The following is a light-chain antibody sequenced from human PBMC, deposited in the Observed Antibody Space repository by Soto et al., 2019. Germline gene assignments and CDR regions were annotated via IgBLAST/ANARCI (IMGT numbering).Light chain of an antibody. V-gene: IGKV2-28*01. CDR2: LGS. CDR3: MQALQTSLT. J-gene: IGKJ4*01. Sequence: DIVMTQSPLSLPVTPGEPASISCKSTQSLLHSNGYNYLDWYLQKPGQSPQLLIYLGSNRSCGVPYRFRGSRLGTYFTLKIIRVEDEDVRVDYCMQALQTSLTFGGRTKVETK. CDR1: QSLLHSNGYNY.